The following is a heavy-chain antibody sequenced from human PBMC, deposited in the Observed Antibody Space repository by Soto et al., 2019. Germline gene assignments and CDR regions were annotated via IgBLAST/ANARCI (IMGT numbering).Heavy chain of an antibody. CDR3: ARSSGHSRWPGSAYYCYYRINV. D-gene: IGHD6-13*01. CDR2: ISYDGSNK. Sequence: PGGSLRLSCAASGFTFSSYAMHWVRQAPGKGLEWVAVISYDGSNKYYADSVKGRFTISRDNSKNTLYLQMNSLRAEETAVYYCARSSGHSRWPGSAYYCYYRINVWDRETTFTVSS. J-gene: IGHJ6*02. CDR1: GFTFSSYA. V-gene: IGHV3-30-3*01.